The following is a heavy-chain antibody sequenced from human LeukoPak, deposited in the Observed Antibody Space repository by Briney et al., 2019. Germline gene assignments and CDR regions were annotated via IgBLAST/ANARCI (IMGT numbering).Heavy chain of an antibody. J-gene: IGHJ6*03. V-gene: IGHV4-34*12. D-gene: IGHD1-26*01. Sequence: SETLSLTCAVYGGSFSGYYWSWIRQPPGKGLEWIGNIFYTGSTYYNPSLKSRVTVSIDTSRNQFSLKLSSVTAADTAVYYCARIGGSFYFYYFMDVWGKGTTVTVSS. CDR2: IFYTGST. CDR3: ARIGGSFYFYYFMDV. CDR1: GGSFSGYY.